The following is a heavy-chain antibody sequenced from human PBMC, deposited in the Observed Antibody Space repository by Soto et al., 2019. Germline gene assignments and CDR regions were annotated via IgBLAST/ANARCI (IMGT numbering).Heavy chain of an antibody. Sequence: LRLSCAASGFTFSSYWMSWVRQAPGKGLEWVANIKQDGSEKYYVDSVKGRFTISRDNAKNSLYLQMNSLRAEDTAVYYCARDHGSFYYDSSGYYYWGQGTLVTVSS. D-gene: IGHD3-22*01. J-gene: IGHJ4*02. CDR3: ARDHGSFYYDSSGYYY. CDR2: IKQDGSEK. V-gene: IGHV3-7*03. CDR1: GFTFSSYW.